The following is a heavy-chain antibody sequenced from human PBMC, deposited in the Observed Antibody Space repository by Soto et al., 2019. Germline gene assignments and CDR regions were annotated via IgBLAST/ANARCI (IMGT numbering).Heavy chain of an antibody. Sequence: QLQLQESGPGLVKPSETLSLTCTVSGGSISSSSYYWGWIRQPPGKGLEWIGSIYYSGSTYYNPSLNSRVTISVDTSKNQFSLKLSSVTAADTAVYYCARQSCSSTSCYEPLNFDYWGQGTLVTVSS. CDR1: GGSISSSSYY. V-gene: IGHV4-39*01. CDR2: IYYSGST. CDR3: ARQSCSSTSCYEPLNFDY. D-gene: IGHD2-2*01. J-gene: IGHJ4*02.